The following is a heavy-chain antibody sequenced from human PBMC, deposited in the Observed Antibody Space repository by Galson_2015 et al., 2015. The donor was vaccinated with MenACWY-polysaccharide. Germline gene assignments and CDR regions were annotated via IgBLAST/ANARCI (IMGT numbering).Heavy chain of an antibody. CDR3: ARLGSGTPPYYLDY. CDR1: GYPFTSYY. J-gene: IGHJ4*02. V-gene: IGHV1-46*01. Sequence: SVKVSCKASGYPFTSYYMHWVRQAPGQGLEWMGVINSGGGETSYAQKFQGRVTMTRDTSTSTLYMELSSLRSEDTAVYYCARLGSGTPPYYLDYWGQGTLVIVSS. CDR2: INSGGGET. D-gene: IGHD3-10*01.